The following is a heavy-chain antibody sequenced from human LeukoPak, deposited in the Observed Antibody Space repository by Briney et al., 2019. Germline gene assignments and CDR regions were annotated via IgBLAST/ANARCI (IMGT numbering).Heavy chain of an antibody. D-gene: IGHD2-21*01. CDR3: ARDPIPLLGRAFDV. CDR1: GDSVSSNNW. CDR2: IHHEGNT. V-gene: IGHV4-4*02. J-gene: IGHJ3*01. Sequence: SDTLSLTCEVSGDSVSSNNWRNWVRQPPGKGLECIGDIHHEGNTDYNPSLKSRVTISQDKSRNQFSLKLTSVTAADTAVYYCARDPIPLLGRAFDVWGQGAVVTVSS.